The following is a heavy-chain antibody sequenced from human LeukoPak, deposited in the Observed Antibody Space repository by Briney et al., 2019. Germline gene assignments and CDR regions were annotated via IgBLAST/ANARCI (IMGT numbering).Heavy chain of an antibody. D-gene: IGHD3-3*01. CDR2: ISSSSSNI. Sequence: PGGSLRLSCAVSGFIFSSYTMSWVRQAPGKGLEWVSSISSSSSNIYYADSVKGRFTMSRDNAKKSLYLQMNSLRAEDTALYYCARDFAPNWFDPWGQGTLVAVSS. CDR3: ARDFAPNWFDP. J-gene: IGHJ5*02. CDR1: GFIFSSYT. V-gene: IGHV3-21*01.